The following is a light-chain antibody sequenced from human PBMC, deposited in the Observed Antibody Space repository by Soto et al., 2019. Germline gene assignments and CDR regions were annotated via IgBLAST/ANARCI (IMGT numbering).Light chain of an antibody. Sequence: QSALTQPASVSGSPGQSITISCTGNSSDVGSYNLVSWYQQHPGKAPKLMIYEGSKRPSGVSNRFSGSKSGNTASLTISGLHADDEADYYCCSYAGSSTRNYVFGTGTQLTVL. V-gene: IGLV2-23*01. J-gene: IGLJ1*01. CDR1: SSDVGSYNL. CDR2: EGS. CDR3: CSYAGSSTRNYV.